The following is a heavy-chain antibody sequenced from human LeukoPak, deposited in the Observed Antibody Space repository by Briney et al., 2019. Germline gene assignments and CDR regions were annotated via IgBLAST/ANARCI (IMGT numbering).Heavy chain of an antibody. CDR2: ISSSGSTI. Sequence: GGSLRLSCAASGLTFSSYEMNWVRQAPGKGLEWVSYISSSGSTIYYADSVKGRFTISRDNAKNSLYLQMNSLRAEDTAVYYCARALYYDFWSGPIDYWGQGTLVTVSS. CDR1: GLTFSSYE. V-gene: IGHV3-48*03. D-gene: IGHD3-3*01. J-gene: IGHJ4*02. CDR3: ARALYYDFWSGPIDY.